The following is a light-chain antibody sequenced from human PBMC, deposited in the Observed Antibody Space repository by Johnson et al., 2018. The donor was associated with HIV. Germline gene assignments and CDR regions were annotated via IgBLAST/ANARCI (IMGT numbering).Light chain of an antibody. CDR1: SSNIGNNY. V-gene: IGLV1-51*02. CDR2: ENN. CDR3: GTWDKSLNTGAV. Sequence: QSVLTQPPSMSAAPGQKVTISCSGSSSNIGNNYVSWYRQLPGTAPKLVIYENNMRPSGIPDRFSGSKSSTSATLGIAGLQTGDEADYYCGTWDKSLNTGAVFGSGTKVTVL. J-gene: IGLJ1*01.